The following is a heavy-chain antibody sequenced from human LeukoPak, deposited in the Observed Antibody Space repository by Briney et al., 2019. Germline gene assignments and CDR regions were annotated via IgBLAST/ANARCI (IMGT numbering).Heavy chain of an antibody. V-gene: IGHV1-69*13. D-gene: IGHD2-2*01. CDR3: ARRNPPEVPAAKRVAFDN. Sequence: ASVKVSCKASGGNFRNYGFHWVRQAPGQGLEWMGGMLPIFGTANYAQKFQGRVTITADESSNTASLDLSSLTSEDTAVYYCARRNPPEVPAAKRVAFDNWGQGTMVT. CDR2: MLPIFGTA. J-gene: IGHJ3*02. CDR1: GGNFRNYG.